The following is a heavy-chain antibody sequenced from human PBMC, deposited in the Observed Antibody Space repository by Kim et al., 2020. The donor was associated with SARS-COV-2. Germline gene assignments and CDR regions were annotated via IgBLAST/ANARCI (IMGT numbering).Heavy chain of an antibody. J-gene: IGHJ3*02. V-gene: IGHV3-66*01. D-gene: IGHD4-17*01. CDR3: ARGTTTVVTRVAFDI. Sequence: DSVKGRFTISRDNSKNTLYLQRNSLRAEDTAVYYCARGTTTVVTRVAFDIWGQGTMVTVSS.